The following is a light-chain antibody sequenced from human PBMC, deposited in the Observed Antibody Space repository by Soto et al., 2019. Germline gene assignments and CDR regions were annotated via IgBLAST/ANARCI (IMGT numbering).Light chain of an antibody. Sequence: IVLTQSPPSLSLFPGERAKISCRASPSVSSSYLAWYQQNPGQAHRLIIYDASNRATGIPARFSGSVSGTAFTLTISSLQSEDFAVYYCQQYMDWPTYTFGQGTKVDIK. V-gene: IGKV3D-20*02. J-gene: IGKJ2*01. CDR3: QQYMDWPTYT. CDR1: PSVSSSY. CDR2: DAS.